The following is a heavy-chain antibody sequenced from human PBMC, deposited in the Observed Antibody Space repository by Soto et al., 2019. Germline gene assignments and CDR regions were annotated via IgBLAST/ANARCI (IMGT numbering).Heavy chain of an antibody. V-gene: IGHV4-39*01. Sequence: QLLESGPGLVKPSETLSLTCTVSGGSMSSSSYYWGWIRQPPGKGLEWIGSIYYSGSTYYNPSLKSRVTISVDTSKKQFSLKLSSVIAADTAVYYCARRGTCSGSPSCGMDVWGQGTTVTVSS. CDR2: IYYSGST. J-gene: IGHJ6*02. CDR1: GGSMSSSSYY. CDR3: ARRGTCSGSPSCGMDV. D-gene: IGHD3-10*02.